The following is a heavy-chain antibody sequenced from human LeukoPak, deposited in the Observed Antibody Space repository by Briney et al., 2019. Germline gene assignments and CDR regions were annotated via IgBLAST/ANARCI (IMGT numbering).Heavy chain of an antibody. Sequence: GGSLRLSCAASGFTFSSYTMNWVRQAPGKGLVWVSRINSDGSSTSYADSVKGRFTISRDNAKNTLYLQMSSLRAEDTAVYYCAREKYCGGDCSYFDYWGQGTLVTVSS. V-gene: IGHV3-74*01. CDR3: AREKYCGGDCSYFDY. D-gene: IGHD2-21*02. CDR1: GFTFSSYT. J-gene: IGHJ4*02. CDR2: INSDGSST.